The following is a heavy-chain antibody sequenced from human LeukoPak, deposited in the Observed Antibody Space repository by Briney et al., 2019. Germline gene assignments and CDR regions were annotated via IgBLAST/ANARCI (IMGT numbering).Heavy chain of an antibody. Sequence: GGSLRLSCVVSGFIFSSHGMHWVRQAPGKGLEWVALIWYDGSNKYYADSVKGRLTISRDNSKNTLYLQMNSLRAEDTAVYYCAREGPRGNSQFDYWGQGTLVTVSS. CDR3: AREGPRGNSQFDY. CDR1: GFIFSSHG. V-gene: IGHV3-33*08. J-gene: IGHJ4*02. D-gene: IGHD2/OR15-2a*01. CDR2: IWYDGSNK.